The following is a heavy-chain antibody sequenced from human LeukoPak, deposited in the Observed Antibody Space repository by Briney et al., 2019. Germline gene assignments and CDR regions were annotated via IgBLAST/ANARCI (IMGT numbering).Heavy chain of an antibody. CDR1: GFTFSSDA. CDR3: VKGGYSSGWFPYSFDY. Sequence: GGSLRLSCSASGFTFSSDAMHWVRQDPGQGLEYVSGISSNGGSTYYADSVKGRFTISRDNSKNTLYLQMTSLRPEDTALYYCVKGGYSSGWFPYSFDYWGQGTLVTVSS. D-gene: IGHD6-19*01. J-gene: IGHJ4*02. CDR2: ISSNGGST. V-gene: IGHV3-64D*09.